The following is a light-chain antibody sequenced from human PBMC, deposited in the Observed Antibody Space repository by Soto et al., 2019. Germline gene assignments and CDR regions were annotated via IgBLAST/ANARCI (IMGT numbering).Light chain of an antibody. V-gene: IGLV2-14*01. J-gene: IGLJ1*01. CDR2: DVS. Sequence: QSVLTQPASVSGSPGQSITISCTGTSSDVGGYKYVSWYQQHPGKAPKLMIYDVSNRPSGVSNRFSGSKSGNTASLTIFGLQAEDEADYYCSAYRSSSTLYIFGSGTKVTVL. CDR1: SSDVGGYKY. CDR3: SAYRSSSTLYI.